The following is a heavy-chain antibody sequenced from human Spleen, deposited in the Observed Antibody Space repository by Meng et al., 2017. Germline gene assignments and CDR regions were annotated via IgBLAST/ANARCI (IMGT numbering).Heavy chain of an antibody. D-gene: IGHD6-13*01. V-gene: IGHV1-18*01. Sequence: VPSAAEVKKLGAPVKVSCLSSGYSFSSYGIGWVRQAPGQGLEWMGWISGYNGDTNYAQKFQGRVTMTTDTSTTTAYMELRSLRSDDTAVYYCARDRAIAATGREVDCWGQGTLVTVSS. J-gene: IGHJ4*02. CDR2: ISGYNGDT. CDR1: GYSFSSYG. CDR3: ARDRAIAATGREVDC.